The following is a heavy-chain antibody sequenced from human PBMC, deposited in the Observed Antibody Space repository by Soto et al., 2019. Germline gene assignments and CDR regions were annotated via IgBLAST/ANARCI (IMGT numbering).Heavy chain of an antibody. CDR3: ARAGRIAAAVIDY. Sequence: QVQLQESGPGLVKPSQTLSLTCTVSGGSISSGGYYWSWIRQHPGKGLEWIGYIYYSGSTYYNPSPKSRVTISVDTSKNQFSLKLSSVTAADTAVYYCARAGRIAAAVIDYWGQGTLVTVSS. J-gene: IGHJ4*02. V-gene: IGHV4-31*03. D-gene: IGHD6-13*01. CDR1: GGSISSGGYY. CDR2: IYYSGST.